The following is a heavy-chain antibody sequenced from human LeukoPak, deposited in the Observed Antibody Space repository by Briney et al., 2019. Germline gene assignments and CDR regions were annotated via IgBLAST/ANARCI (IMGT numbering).Heavy chain of an antibody. CDR3: ARWDWNKKFDY. CDR1: GGSISSDY. CDR2: IYYNGST. D-gene: IGHD1/OR15-1a*01. V-gene: IGHV4-59*12. J-gene: IGHJ4*02. Sequence: SETLSLTCTVSGGSISSDYWSWIRQPPGKGLEWIGHIYYNGSTNYNPSLKSRVTISIDTSKNQFSLKLSSVTAADTAVYYCARWDWNKKFDYWGKGTLVTVSS.